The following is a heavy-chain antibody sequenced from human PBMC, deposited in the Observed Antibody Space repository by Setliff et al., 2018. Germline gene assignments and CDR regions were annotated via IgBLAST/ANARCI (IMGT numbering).Heavy chain of an antibody. CDR2: VRRNTNSYAT. Sequence: GGSLRLSCVASEFSLSDFHMHWVRQAPGKGLEWVGRVRRNTNSYATAYSASLKGRFTISRDDGKNTAYLQMNSLQSEDTAVYYCARRGVGMGMDVWGKGTTVTVS. D-gene: IGHD2-2*01. CDR3: ARRGVGMGMDV. J-gene: IGHJ6*03. V-gene: IGHV3-73*01. CDR1: EFSLSDFH.